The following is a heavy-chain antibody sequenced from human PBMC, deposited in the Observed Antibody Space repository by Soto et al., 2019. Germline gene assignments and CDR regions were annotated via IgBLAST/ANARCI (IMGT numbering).Heavy chain of an antibody. CDR1: GFTFSSSA. D-gene: IGHD3-3*01. V-gene: IGHV3-23*01. Sequence: GGALRLSCTASGFTFSSSAMSWFPQAPAKVLEWVSTISGSGGSTYYADSVKGRFTISRDNSKNTLYLQMNSLRAEDTAVYYCAKINSAEDYDFWSGSQERNYFDYWGQGTLVTVSS. J-gene: IGHJ4*02. CDR2: ISGSGGST. CDR3: AKINSAEDYDFWSGSQERNYFDY.